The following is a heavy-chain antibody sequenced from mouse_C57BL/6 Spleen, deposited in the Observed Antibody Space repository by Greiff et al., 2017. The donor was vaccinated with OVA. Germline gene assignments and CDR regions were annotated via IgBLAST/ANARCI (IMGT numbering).Heavy chain of an antibody. V-gene: IGHV5-6*01. CDR3: ARHVLHLTQFAC. CDR2: ISSGGSYT. Sequence: EVQRVESGGDLVKPGGSLKLSCAASGFTFSSYGMSWVRQTPEKRLEWVATISSGGSYTYYPDSVKGRFTISRDNAKNTLYLQMSSLKSEDTAMYYCARHVLHLTQFACWGPWALVSVST. J-gene: IGHJ3*01. CDR1: GFTFSSYG.